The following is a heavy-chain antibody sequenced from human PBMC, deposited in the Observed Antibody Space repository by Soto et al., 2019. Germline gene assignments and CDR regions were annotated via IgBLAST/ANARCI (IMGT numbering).Heavy chain of an antibody. CDR2: IYSSGAI. V-gene: IGHV4-59*08. Sequence: SETLSLTCTVSGGSISGYYWSWIRQPPGKGLEWIGYIYSSGAINYNPSLKSRVTISVDTSKDQFSLKLSSVTTADTAVYYCARRKKDDYNFDSWGQGAMVTVSS. CDR3: ARRKKDDYNFDS. J-gene: IGHJ5*01. CDR1: GGSISGYY. D-gene: IGHD4-4*01.